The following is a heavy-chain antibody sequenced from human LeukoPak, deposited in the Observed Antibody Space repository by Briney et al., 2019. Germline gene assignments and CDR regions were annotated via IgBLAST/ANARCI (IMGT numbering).Heavy chain of an antibody. CDR1: GGSISSSTYY. Sequence: SETLSLTCTVSGGSISSSTYYWGWIRQPPGKGLEWIGSIYYIGSTNYNPSLKSRVTISVDTSKNQFSVKLSSVTAADTAMYYCARRGSDRAMAYKGGMDVWGQGTTVTVSS. J-gene: IGHJ6*02. D-gene: IGHD5-18*01. CDR2: IYYIGST. V-gene: IGHV4-39*01. CDR3: ARRGSDRAMAYKGGMDV.